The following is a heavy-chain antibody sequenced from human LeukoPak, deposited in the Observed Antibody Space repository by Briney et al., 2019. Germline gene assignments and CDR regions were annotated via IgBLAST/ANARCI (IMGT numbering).Heavy chain of an antibody. CDR3: ARDKIVGATYFDY. V-gene: IGHV3-7*01. Sequence: GGSLRLSCAASGFTFSSYWMSWVRQAPGKGLEWVANTKQDVSEIYYVDSVKGRFTISRDNTKNSLYLQMNSLRAEDTAVYYCARDKIVGATYFDYWGQGTLVTVSS. CDR1: GFTFSSYW. D-gene: IGHD1-26*01. J-gene: IGHJ4*02. CDR2: TKQDVSEI.